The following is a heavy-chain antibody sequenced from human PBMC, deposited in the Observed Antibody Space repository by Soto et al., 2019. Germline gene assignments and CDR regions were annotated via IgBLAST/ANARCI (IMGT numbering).Heavy chain of an antibody. D-gene: IGHD2-15*01. J-gene: IGHJ5*02. CDR1: GGTFSSYT. Sequence: QVQLVQSGAEVKKPGSSVKVSCKASGGTFSSYTISWVRQAPGQGLEWMGRIIPILGIANYAQKFQGRVTITADKSTRTAYMELSSLRSEDTAVYYCARDDAGDCSGGSCYSAWFDPWGQGTLVTVSS. CDR2: IIPILGIA. CDR3: ARDDAGDCSGGSCYSAWFDP. V-gene: IGHV1-69*08.